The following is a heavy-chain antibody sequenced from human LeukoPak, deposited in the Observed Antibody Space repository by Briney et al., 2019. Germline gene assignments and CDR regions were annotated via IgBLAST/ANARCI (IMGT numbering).Heavy chain of an antibody. D-gene: IGHD4-17*01. CDR1: GFTVSSNS. V-gene: IGHV3-53*01. CDR3: ARRAGEYSHPYDY. CDR2: IYSGGNT. J-gene: IGHJ4*02. Sequence: GGSLRLSCTVSGFTVSSNSMSWLRQAPGKGLEGVSFIYSGGNTHDSDSVKGRFTISRDNSKNTLYLQMNSLRAEDTAVYYCARRAGEYSHPYDYWGQGTLVTVSS.